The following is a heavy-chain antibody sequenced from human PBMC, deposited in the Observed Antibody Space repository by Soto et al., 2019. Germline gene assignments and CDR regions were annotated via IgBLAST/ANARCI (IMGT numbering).Heavy chain of an antibody. J-gene: IGHJ4*02. V-gene: IGHV4-39*01. D-gene: IGHD3-9*01. CDR1: GGSISSSSFH. Sequence: SETLSLTCTVSGGSISSSSFHWGWIRQPPGKGLEWIGSIYYSGSTNYNPSLKSRVTLSIDTSKNQLSLKLSSVTAADTAVYYCARHSPDFDWLSQFDYWGQGTLVTVSS. CDR3: ARHSPDFDWLSQFDY. CDR2: IYYSGST.